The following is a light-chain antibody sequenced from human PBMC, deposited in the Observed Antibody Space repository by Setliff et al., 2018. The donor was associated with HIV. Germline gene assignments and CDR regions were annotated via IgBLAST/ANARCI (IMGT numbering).Light chain of an antibody. J-gene: IGLJ2*01. Sequence: QSALTQPASVSGPPGQSITISCTGTSSDIGGYKFVSWYQQHPGKAPKLIIYNVSSRPSGVSNRFSGSKSGNTASLTISGLQAEDEADYYCSSYTSSSTYVAFGGGTK. V-gene: IGLV2-14*03. CDR3: SSYTSSSTYVA. CDR2: NVS. CDR1: SSDIGGYKF.